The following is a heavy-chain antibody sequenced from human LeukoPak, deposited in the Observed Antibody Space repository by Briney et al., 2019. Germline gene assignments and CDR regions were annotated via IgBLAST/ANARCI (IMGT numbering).Heavy chain of an antibody. D-gene: IGHD3-3*01. CDR3: VKDDYGSFDY. CDR2: FYSGGST. Sequence: GGSLRLSCAASGFTVSSNYMSWVRQAPGKGLEWVSVFYSGGSTYYADSVKGRFTISRDNSKNTLYLQMNSLRAEDTAVYYCVKDDYGSFDYWGQGTQVTVSS. V-gene: IGHV3-53*01. J-gene: IGHJ4*02. CDR1: GFTVSSNY.